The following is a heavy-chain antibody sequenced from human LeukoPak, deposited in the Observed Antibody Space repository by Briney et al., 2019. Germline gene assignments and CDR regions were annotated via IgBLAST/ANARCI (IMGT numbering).Heavy chain of an antibody. D-gene: IGHD3-16*01. J-gene: IGHJ4*02. CDR2: IYYSGNT. CDR3: ARHASLRSPYDY. Sequence: SETLSLTCTVSGGSISSGGYYWSWIRQHPGKGLEWIGYIYYSGNTYHNPSLKSRVTISVDTSKNQFSLKLNSVTAADTAVYYCARHASLRSPYDYWGRGTLVTVSS. V-gene: IGHV4-39*01. CDR1: GGSISSGGYY.